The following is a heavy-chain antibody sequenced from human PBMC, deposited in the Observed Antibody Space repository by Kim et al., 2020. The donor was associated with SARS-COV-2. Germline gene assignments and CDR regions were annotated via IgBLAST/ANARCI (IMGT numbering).Heavy chain of an antibody. CDR3: ARGVWVYWYFDL. CDR1: GGSFSGYY. J-gene: IGHJ2*01. Sequence: SETLSLTCAVYGGSFSGYYWSWIRRPPGKGLEWIGEINHSGSTNYNPSLTSRVTMSVDTSKNQFSLKLSSVTAADTAVYYCARGVWVYWYFDLWGRGTLVTVSS. V-gene: IGHV4-34*01. D-gene: IGHD7-27*01. CDR2: INHSGST.